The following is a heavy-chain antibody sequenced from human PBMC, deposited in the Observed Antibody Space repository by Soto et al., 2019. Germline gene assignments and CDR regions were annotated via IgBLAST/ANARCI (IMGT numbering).Heavy chain of an antibody. Sequence: ASVKVSCKASGYTFTSYGISWVRQAPGQGLEWMGWISAYNGNTNYAQKLLGRVTMTTDTSTSTAYMELRSLRSDDTAVYYCASSHYGRDAFEIRGQGTMVTVSS. V-gene: IGHV1-18*01. CDR1: GYTFTSYG. D-gene: IGHD3-10*01. J-gene: IGHJ3*02. CDR3: ASSHYGRDAFEI. CDR2: ISAYNGNT.